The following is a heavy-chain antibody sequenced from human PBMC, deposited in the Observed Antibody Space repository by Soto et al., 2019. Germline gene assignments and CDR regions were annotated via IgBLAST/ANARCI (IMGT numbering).Heavy chain of an antibody. D-gene: IGHD2-2*02. CDR2: IDPSDSYT. CDR3: AAGDCSSTRGYTSSDYYYGMDV. J-gene: IGHJ6*02. Sequence: GESLKISCKGSGYSFTSYWISWVRQMPGKGLEWMGRIDPSDSYTNYSPSFQGHVTISADKSISTAYLQWSSLKASDTDMYYCAAGDCSSTRGYTSSDYYYGMDVWAQETTVTGYS. CDR1: GYSFTSYW. V-gene: IGHV5-10-1*01.